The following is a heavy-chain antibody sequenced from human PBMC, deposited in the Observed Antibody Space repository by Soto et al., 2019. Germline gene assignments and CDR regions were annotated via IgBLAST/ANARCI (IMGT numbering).Heavy chain of an antibody. J-gene: IGHJ4*02. Sequence: SETLSLTCTVSGGAISSYYWSWIRQPPGKGLEWIGYIYYSGSTNYNPSLKSRVTISVDTSKNQFSLKLSSVTAADTAVYYCARRYGGNFDYWGQGTLVTVSS. CDR2: IYYSGST. V-gene: IGHV4-59*01. CDR1: GGAISSYY. CDR3: ARRYGGNFDY. D-gene: IGHD1-26*01.